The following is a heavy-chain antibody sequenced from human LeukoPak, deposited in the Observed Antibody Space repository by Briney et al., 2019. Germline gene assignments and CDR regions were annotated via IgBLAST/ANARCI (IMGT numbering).Heavy chain of an antibody. CDR3: TGTTVTTSDY. V-gene: IGHV3-73*01. Sequence: GGSLRLSCAASGFTFSGSAMHWVRQASGEGLEWVGRIRSKANSYATAYAASVKGRFTISRDDSKNTAYLQMNSLKTEDTAVYYCTGTTVTTSDYWGQGTLVTVSS. D-gene: IGHD4-17*01. CDR2: IRSKANSYAT. J-gene: IGHJ4*02. CDR1: GFTFSGSA.